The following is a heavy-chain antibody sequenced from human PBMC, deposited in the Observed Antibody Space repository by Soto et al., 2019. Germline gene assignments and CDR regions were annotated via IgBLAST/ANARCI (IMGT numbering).Heavy chain of an antibody. J-gene: IGHJ4*02. D-gene: IGHD2-21*02. CDR1: GYTFTSYD. Sequence: GASVKVSCKASGYTFTSYDMHWVRQAPGQRPEWMAWINVGKGDTNYSQKFQGRVAITRDTSASTVHMELSTLTSEDTAVYYCARGPTAPMTAYYFDYWGQGTLVTVSS. CDR2: INVGKGDT. CDR3: ARGPTAPMTAYYFDY. V-gene: IGHV1-3*01.